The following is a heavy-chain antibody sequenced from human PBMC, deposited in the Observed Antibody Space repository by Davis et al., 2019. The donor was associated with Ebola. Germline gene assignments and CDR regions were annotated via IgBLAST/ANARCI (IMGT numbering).Heavy chain of an antibody. J-gene: IGHJ4*02. V-gene: IGHV3-30-3*01. Sequence: GGSLRLSCAASGITFSNSWMSWVRQAPGKGLEWVAVISYDGSNKYYADSVKGRFTISRDNSKNTLYLQMNSLRAEDTAVYYCARVAYYYDSSGYYSYFDYWGQGTLVTVSS. D-gene: IGHD3-22*01. CDR1: GITFSNSW. CDR2: ISYDGSNK. CDR3: ARVAYYYDSSGYYSYFDY.